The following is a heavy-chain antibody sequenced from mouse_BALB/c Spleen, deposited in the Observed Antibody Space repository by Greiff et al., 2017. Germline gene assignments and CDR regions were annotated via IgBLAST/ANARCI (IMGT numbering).Heavy chain of an antibody. Sequence: VQLQQSGPGLVKPSQSLSLTCSVTSYSITSGYYWNWIRQFPGNKLEWMGYISYDGSNNYNPSLKNRISITRDTSKNQFFLKLNSVTTEDTATYYCARGGFITTVDYWGQGTTLTVSS. CDR3: ARGGFITTVDY. V-gene: IGHV3-6*02. J-gene: IGHJ2*01. D-gene: IGHD1-1*01. CDR2: ISYDGSN. CDR1: SYSITSGYY.